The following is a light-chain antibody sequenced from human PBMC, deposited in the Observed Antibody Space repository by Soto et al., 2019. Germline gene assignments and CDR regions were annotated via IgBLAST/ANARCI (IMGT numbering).Light chain of an antibody. Sequence: EIVLTQSPGTLSLSPGERDTLFCRDSQSVSSSYLAWYQQKPGQPPSLLIYGASSRATGIPDRFSGSGSETEFTLPISSLQSEDYAIYYCQQYNNWPPWTFGQGTKVDIK. CDR3: QQYNNWPPWT. CDR1: QSVSSSY. V-gene: IGKV3-20*01. J-gene: IGKJ1*01. CDR2: GAS.